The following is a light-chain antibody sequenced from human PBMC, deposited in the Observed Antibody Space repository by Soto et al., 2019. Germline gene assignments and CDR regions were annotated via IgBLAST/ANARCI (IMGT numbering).Light chain of an antibody. V-gene: IGKV1-9*01. CDR3: QQLNSYLYT. CDR2: AAS. Sequence: DIQLTQSPSFLSASVGDRVTITCRTSQGISSYLAWYQQKPGKAPKLLIYAASTLQSGVPSRFSGSGSETEFTLTISSLQHEDVATYYCQQLNSYLYTFGQGTKLEIK. CDR1: QGISSY. J-gene: IGKJ2*01.